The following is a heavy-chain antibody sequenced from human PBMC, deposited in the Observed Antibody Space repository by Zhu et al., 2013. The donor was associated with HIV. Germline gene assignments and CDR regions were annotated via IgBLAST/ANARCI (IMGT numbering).Heavy chain of an antibody. CDR2: GIPNSRTT. CDR3: AVSSSSGQKYFYSMDV. J-gene: IGHJ6*02. D-gene: IGHD6-6*01. CDR1: GYPFGSYA. Sequence: QVQLVQSGAEVKKRGSSVTVSCKASGYPFGSYAIAWVRQAPGQGLEWMGGGIPNSRTTDYAQKFQGRVKITADTSTATGYMELSSLRPDDTAVYYCAVSSSSGQKYFYSMDVWGQGP. V-gene: IGHV1-69*14.